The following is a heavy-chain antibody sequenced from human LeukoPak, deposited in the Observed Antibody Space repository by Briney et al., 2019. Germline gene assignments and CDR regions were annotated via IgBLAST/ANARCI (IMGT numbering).Heavy chain of an antibody. CDR2: IYPGDSDT. D-gene: IGHD5-12*01. Sequence: GESLKISCKGSGYSFTSYWIGWVRQMPGKGLEWMGIIYPGDSDTRYGPSFQGQVTISADKSISTAYLQWSSLNASDTAMYYCARLRYSGYDRQVWFDPWGQGTLVTVSS. CDR3: ARLRYSGYDRQVWFDP. V-gene: IGHV5-51*01. CDR1: GYSFTSYW. J-gene: IGHJ5*02.